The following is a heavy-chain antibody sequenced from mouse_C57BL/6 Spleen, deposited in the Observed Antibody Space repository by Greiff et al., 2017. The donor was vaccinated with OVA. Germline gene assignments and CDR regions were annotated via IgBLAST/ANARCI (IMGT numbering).Heavy chain of an antibody. J-gene: IGHJ4*01. CDR1: GYTFTEYT. V-gene: IGHV1-62-2*01. Sequence: VQLQESGAELVKPGASVKLSCKASGYTFTEYTIHWVKQRSGQGLEWIGWFYPGSGSIKYNEKFKDKATLTADKSSSTVYMELSRLTSEDSAVYFGARHEEANWGKGYAMDYWGQGTSVTVSS. D-gene: IGHD4-1*01. CDR3: ARHEEANWGKGYAMDY. CDR2: FYPGSGSI.